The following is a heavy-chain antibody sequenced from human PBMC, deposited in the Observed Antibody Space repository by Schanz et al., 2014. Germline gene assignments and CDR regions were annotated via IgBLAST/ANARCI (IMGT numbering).Heavy chain of an antibody. CDR1: GYTFNNYT. V-gene: IGHV1-3*01. D-gene: IGHD2-2*01. J-gene: IGHJ5*02. CDR2: INAGTGNT. CDR3: ARDRRRYCSTASCLHDNWFDP. Sequence: QVLQVQSGSELKKPGTSVKVSCKASGYTFNNYTYVMIWVRQAPGQRLEWMGWINAGTGNTEYSQKFQGRVTITRDTLASTAYMEVSSLRSEGTAVYYCARDRRRYCSTASCLHDNWFDPWGQGTLVIVSS.